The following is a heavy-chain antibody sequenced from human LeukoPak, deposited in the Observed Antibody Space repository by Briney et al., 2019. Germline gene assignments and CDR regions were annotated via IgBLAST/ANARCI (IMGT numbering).Heavy chain of an antibody. V-gene: IGHV3-23*01. Sequence: AGGSLRRSCAASGFNFANHAMSWVRQTAGKGLEWVSAISGGGDITYYADSVKGRFTISRDNSKDTLFLQMHSLRPGDTAVYYCVREDTPATANYWGQGTLVTISS. CDR3: VREDTPATANY. J-gene: IGHJ4*02. CDR1: GFNFANHA. D-gene: IGHD2-21*02. CDR2: ISGGGDIT.